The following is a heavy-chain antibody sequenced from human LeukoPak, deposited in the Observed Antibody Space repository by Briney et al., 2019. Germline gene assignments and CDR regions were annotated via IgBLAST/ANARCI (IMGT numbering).Heavy chain of an antibody. J-gene: IGHJ4*02. Sequence: ASETLSLTCTVSGGSISSGGYSWSWIRQHPGKGLEWIGYIYYSGSTNYNPSLKSRVTISVDASKNQFSLKLSSVTAADTAVYYCASHTAMTYYFDYWGQGTLVTVSS. CDR2: IYYSGST. CDR1: GGSISSGGYS. D-gene: IGHD5-18*01. V-gene: IGHV4-61*08. CDR3: ASHTAMTYYFDY.